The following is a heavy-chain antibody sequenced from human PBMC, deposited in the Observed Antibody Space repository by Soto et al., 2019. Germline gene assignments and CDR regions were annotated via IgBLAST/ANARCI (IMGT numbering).Heavy chain of an antibody. J-gene: IGHJ3*02. D-gene: IGHD5-18*01. V-gene: IGHV3-15*01. Sequence: LGGSLRLSCAASGFTFSNAWMSWVRQAPGKGLEWVGRIKSKTDGGTTDYAAPVKGRFTISRDDSKNTLYLQMNSLKTEDTAVYYCTTEPPWIQLWLLAFDIWGQGTMVTVSS. CDR3: TTEPPWIQLWLLAFDI. CDR2: IKSKTDGGTT. CDR1: GFTFSNAW.